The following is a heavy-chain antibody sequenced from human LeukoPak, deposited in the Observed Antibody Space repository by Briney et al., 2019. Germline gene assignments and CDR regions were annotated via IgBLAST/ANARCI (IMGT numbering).Heavy chain of an antibody. CDR2: INHSGST. V-gene: IGHV4-34*01. J-gene: IGHJ4*02. CDR1: GFTLSSYG. D-gene: IGHD3-22*01. CDR3: ARRPYYYDSSGYTPFDY. Sequence: GSLRLSCAASGFTLSSYGMHWVRQPPGKGLEWIGEINHSGSTNYNPSLKSRVTISVDTSKNQFSLKLSSVTAADTAVYYCARRPYYYDSSGYTPFDYWGQGTLVTVSS.